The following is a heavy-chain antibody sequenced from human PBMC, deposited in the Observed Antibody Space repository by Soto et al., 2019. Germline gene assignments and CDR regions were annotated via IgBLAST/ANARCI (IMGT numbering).Heavy chain of an antibody. D-gene: IGHD6-19*01. CDR1: GDSVSSNSSA. Sequence: PSQALSLPCAISGDSVSSNSSACNFIRQSPSRGLEWLGRTYYRSNWYNDYAVSVKSRITINPDTSKNQFSLQLNSVTPEDTAVYYCARGWAGTRPYGMDVWGQGTTVTVSS. V-gene: IGHV6-1*01. J-gene: IGHJ6*02. CDR2: TYYRSNWYN. CDR3: ARGWAGTRPYGMDV.